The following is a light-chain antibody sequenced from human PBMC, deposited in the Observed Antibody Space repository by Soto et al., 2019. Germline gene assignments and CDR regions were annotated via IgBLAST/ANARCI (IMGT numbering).Light chain of an antibody. J-gene: IGLJ1*01. CDR3: SSYTTTNSLV. CDR1: SSDVGTYKY. Sequence: QSVLTQPASVSGSPGQSVTISCSGTSSDVGTYKYVSWYQQHPGKAPKLMIYEVSYRPSGVSNRFSGSKSGNTASLTISGLQAEDEADYYCSSYTTTNSLVFGIGTKVTV. CDR2: EVS. V-gene: IGLV2-14*01.